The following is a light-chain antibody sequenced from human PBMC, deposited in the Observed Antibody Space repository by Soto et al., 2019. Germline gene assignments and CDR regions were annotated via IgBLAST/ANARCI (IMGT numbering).Light chain of an antibody. CDR1: QDSANY. CDR2: DAS. V-gene: IGKV1-33*01. J-gene: IGKJ4*01. CDR3: QQYDNLPLT. Sequence: DIQMTQSPSSLSASVGDRVTITCQASQDSANYLNWYQQKAGRAPKFLIYDASNLETGVPSRFSGSGSGTDFTLTISSLQPEDIATYYCQQYDNLPLTFGGGTKVEIK.